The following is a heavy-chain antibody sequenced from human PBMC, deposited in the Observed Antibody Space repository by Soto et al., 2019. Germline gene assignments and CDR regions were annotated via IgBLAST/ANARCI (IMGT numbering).Heavy chain of an antibody. CDR3: AKDTQHLVLYYYYGMDV. D-gene: IGHD6-13*01. Sequence: GGSLILSCASSGFTFSRFFMHWVRQAPGKGLEWVAVISYDGSNKYYADSVKGRFTISRDNSKNTLYLQMNSLRAEDTAVYYCAKDTQHLVLYYYYGMDVWGQGTTVTVSS. CDR1: GFTFSRFF. CDR2: ISYDGSNK. J-gene: IGHJ6*02. V-gene: IGHV3-30*18.